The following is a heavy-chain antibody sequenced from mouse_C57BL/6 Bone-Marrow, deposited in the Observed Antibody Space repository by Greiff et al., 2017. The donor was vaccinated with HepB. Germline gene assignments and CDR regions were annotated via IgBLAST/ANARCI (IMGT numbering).Heavy chain of an antibody. D-gene: IGHD4-1*01. J-gene: IGHJ3*01. Sequence: QLHHLWSELVKPWASVKLSCKASGYTFTSYWMQWVKQRPGQGLEWIGEIDPSDSYTNYNQKFKGKATLTVDTAASTAYMQLSSLTSEDYAFYYGLTGTWFAYWGKGTLVTVDA. CDR3: LTGTWFAY. CDR2: IDPSDSYT. V-gene: IGHV1-50*01. CDR1: GYTFTSYW.